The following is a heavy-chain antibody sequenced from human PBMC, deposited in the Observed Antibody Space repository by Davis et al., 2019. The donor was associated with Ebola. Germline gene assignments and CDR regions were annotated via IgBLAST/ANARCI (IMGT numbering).Heavy chain of an antibody. CDR3: TRVYCSGGNCYQPYHYYGMDV. D-gene: IGHD2-15*01. V-gene: IGHV4-59*08. CDR2: IYYTGIT. J-gene: IGHJ6*04. Sequence: PSETLSLTCTVSGVSISSSYWNWFRHPPGKGLEWIGYIYYTGITSTNPSLESRVTISVDTSKNQFSLKLTSVTAADTAVYYCTRVYCSGGNCYQPYHYYGMDVWGKGTTVTVSS. CDR1: GVSISSSY.